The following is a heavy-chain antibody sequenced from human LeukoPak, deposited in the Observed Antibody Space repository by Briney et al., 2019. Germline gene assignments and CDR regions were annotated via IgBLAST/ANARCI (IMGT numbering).Heavy chain of an antibody. CDR2: VHSSGST. CDR1: GASVTTYY. D-gene: IGHD1-26*01. J-gene: IGHJ4*02. Sequence: PSETLSLTCTVSGASVTTYYWSWLRQSPGKELEWIANVHSSGSTFYNPSLKSRVTISIDTSKNQFSLKLTSVTTADTAVYYCARDIRTVGATLYFDYWGQGTLLTVSS. V-gene: IGHV4-59*02. CDR3: ARDIRTVGATLYFDY.